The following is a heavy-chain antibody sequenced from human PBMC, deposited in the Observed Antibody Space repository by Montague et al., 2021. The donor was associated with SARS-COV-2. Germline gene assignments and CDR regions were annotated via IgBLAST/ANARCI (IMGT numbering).Heavy chain of an antibody. CDR1: GGSISSSSYY. V-gene: IGHV4-39*07. D-gene: IGHD3-16*01. J-gene: IGHJ5*02. Sequence: SETLSLTCTVSGGSISSSSYYWGWIRQPPGKGLEWIGNIFYSGSTFYNPSLKSRVTISVDTSKNQFSLKLSSVTAADTAVYYCARDGGTVITFLGVGYLRGGVNWCDPWGQGTLVTVSS. CDR2: IFYSGST. CDR3: ARDGGTVITFLGVGYLRGGVNWCDP.